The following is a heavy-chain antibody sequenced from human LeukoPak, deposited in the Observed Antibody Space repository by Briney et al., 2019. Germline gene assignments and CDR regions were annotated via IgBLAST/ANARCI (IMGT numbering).Heavy chain of an antibody. CDR2: IYYSGST. V-gene: IGHV4-39*01. Sequence: PSETLSLTCTVSGGSISSSSYYWGWIRQPPGKGLEWIGSIYYSGSTYYNPSLKSRVTISVDTSKNQFSLKLSSVTAADTAVYYCARLRITGTTTDFDYWGQGTLVTVSS. CDR3: ARLRITGTTTDFDY. D-gene: IGHD1-20*01. J-gene: IGHJ4*02. CDR1: GGSISSSSYY.